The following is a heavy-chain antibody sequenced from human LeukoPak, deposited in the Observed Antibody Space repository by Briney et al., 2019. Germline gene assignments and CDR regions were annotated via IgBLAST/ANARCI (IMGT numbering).Heavy chain of an antibody. CDR3: ARVWTSGSYGDY. D-gene: IGHD3-10*01. V-gene: IGHV3-33*01. CDR1: GFKFSNFA. Sequence: GGSLRLSCAASGFKFSNFAMHWIRQAPGKGLEWVSVIYYDGSNKYYADSVKGRFTISKDNSKNMLYLQMNGLRAEDTAVYYCARVWTSGSYGDYWGQGTLVTVSS. CDR2: IYYDGSNK. J-gene: IGHJ4*02.